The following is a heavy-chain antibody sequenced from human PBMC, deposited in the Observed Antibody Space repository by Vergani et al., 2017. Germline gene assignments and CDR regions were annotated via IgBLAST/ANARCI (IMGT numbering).Heavy chain of an antibody. J-gene: IGHJ6*03. V-gene: IGHV4-34*01. CDR2: IDHTGRP. Sequence: QVQLQQWGGVLLKPSETLSLTCVVNGGSFTSYHWTWIRQSPGEGLEWVCDIDHTGRPDYNPSLKSRLTMSVDKSRNQFSLTLNSVTATDTAIYFCARVNTETNGHLYYYYYMDVWGQGTAVTVS. D-gene: IGHD4-11*01. CDR3: ARVNTETNGHLYYYYYMDV. CDR1: GGSFTSYH.